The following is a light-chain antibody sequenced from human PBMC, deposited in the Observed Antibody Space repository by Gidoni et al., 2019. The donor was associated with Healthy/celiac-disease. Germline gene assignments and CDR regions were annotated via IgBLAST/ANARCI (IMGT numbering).Light chain of an antibody. J-gene: IGKJ4*01. CDR3: QQSYSTPLT. CDR2: AAS. CDR1: QSISSY. Sequence: DIQMTQSPSSLSASVGDRVTITCRASQSISSYLNWYQQKPGKAPQLLIYAASSFQSGVPSRFSGSGSGTDFTLTISSLQPEDVATYYCQQSYSTPLTFGGGTKVEIK. V-gene: IGKV1-39*01.